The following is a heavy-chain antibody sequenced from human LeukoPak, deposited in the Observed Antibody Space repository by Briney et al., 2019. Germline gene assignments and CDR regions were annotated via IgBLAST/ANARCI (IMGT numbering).Heavy chain of an antibody. CDR2: INPSGGST. V-gene: IGHV1-46*01. CDR1: GYTFTSYY. CDR3: ARGRLDYYDSSQTYYFDY. Sequence: ASVKVSCTASGYTFTSYYMHWVRQAPGQGLEWMGIINPSGGSTSYAQKFQGRVTMTRDTSTSTVYMELSSLRSEDTAVYYCARGRLDYYDSSQTYYFDYWGQGTLVTVSS. D-gene: IGHD3-22*01. J-gene: IGHJ4*02.